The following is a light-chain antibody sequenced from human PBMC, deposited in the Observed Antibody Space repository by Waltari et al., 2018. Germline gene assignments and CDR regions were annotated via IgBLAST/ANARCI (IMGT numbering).Light chain of an antibody. CDR3: QQGNSYPLT. CDR2: YAN. Sequence: DNQMSQSPSSLSASVGYRVTITCRASQGISSYLNWYQQKPEKAPKLLIYYANSLASGVPSRFSGSGSGTEFTLTISSLQPEDFATYCCQQGNSYPLTFGGGTKVDIK. CDR1: QGISSY. J-gene: IGKJ4*01. V-gene: IGKV1-17*01.